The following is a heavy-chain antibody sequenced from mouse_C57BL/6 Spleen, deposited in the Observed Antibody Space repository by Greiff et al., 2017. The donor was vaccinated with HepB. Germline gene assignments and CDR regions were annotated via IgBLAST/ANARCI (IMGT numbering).Heavy chain of an antibody. Sequence: VHVKQSGAELVRPGASVKLSCTASGFNIKDDYMHWVKQRPEQGLEWIGWIDPENGDTEYASKFQGKATITADTSSNTAYLQLSSLTAEDPAVYYCTTPYGSRGYYFDYWGQGTTLTVSS. CDR2: IDPENGDT. D-gene: IGHD1-1*01. CDR1: GFNIKDDY. CDR3: TTPYGSRGYYFDY. J-gene: IGHJ2*01. V-gene: IGHV14-4*01.